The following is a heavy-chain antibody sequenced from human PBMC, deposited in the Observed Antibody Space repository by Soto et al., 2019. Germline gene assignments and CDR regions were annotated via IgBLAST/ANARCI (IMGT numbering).Heavy chain of an antibody. V-gene: IGHV4-34*01. Sequence: QVQLQQWGAGLLKPSETLSLTCAVYGGSFSGYYWSWIRQPPGKGLEWIGEINHSGSTNYNPSLKSRVTISVDTSKNQFSLKLSSVTAADTAVYYCARGRSIKTDYWGQGTLVTVSS. CDR1: GGSFSGYY. D-gene: IGHD3-9*01. J-gene: IGHJ4*02. CDR3: ARGRSIKTDY. CDR2: INHSGST.